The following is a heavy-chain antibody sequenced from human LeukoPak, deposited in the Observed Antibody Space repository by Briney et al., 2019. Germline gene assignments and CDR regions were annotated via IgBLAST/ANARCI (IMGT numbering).Heavy chain of an antibody. CDR2: IRYDGSNK. CDR1: GFTFSSYG. J-gene: IGHJ4*02. D-gene: IGHD6-13*01. V-gene: IGHV3-30*02. Sequence: GGSLRLSCAASGFTFSSYGMHWVRQAPGKGLEWVAFIRYDGSNKYYADSVKGRFTISRDNSKNTLYLQMNSLRAEDTAVYYCAKDLLYAGGSSWYLFDYWGQGALVTVSS. CDR3: AKDLLYAGGSSWYLFDY.